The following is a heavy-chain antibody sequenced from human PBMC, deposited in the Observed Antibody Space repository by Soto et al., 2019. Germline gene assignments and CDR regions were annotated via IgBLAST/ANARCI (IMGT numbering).Heavy chain of an antibody. Sequence: GGSLRLSCAASGFTFSSYGMHWVRQAPGKGLEWVAVIWYDGSNKYYADSVKGRFTISSDNSKNTLYLQMNSLRAEDTAVYYCARRGYSYGYYYYYGMDVWGQGTTVTVSS. J-gene: IGHJ6*02. CDR1: GFTFSSYG. V-gene: IGHV3-33*01. D-gene: IGHD5-18*01. CDR2: IWYDGSNK. CDR3: ARRGYSYGYYYYYGMDV.